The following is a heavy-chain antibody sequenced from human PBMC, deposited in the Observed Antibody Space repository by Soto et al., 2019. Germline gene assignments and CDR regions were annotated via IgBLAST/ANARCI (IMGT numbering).Heavy chain of an antibody. Sequence: TGGSLRLSCAASGFTFSSYAMHWVRQAPGKGLEWVAVISYDGSNKYYADSVKGRFTISRDNSKNTLYLQMNSLRAEDTAVYYCARAPSPIIAAADWGQGTLVTVSS. V-gene: IGHV3-30-3*01. D-gene: IGHD6-13*01. CDR2: ISYDGSNK. J-gene: IGHJ4*02. CDR3: ARAPSPIIAAAD. CDR1: GFTFSSYA.